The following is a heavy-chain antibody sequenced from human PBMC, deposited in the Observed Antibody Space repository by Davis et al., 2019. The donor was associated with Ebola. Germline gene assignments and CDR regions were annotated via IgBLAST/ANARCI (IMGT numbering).Heavy chain of an antibody. Sequence: GGSLRLSCAASGFTFSSYAMHWVRQAPGKGLEWVAVISYDGSNKYYADSVKGRFTISRDNAKNSLYLQMNSLRAEDTAVYYCARVRSWTYLRLGELSPPYYYYYGMDVWGQGTTVTVSS. V-gene: IGHV3-30-3*01. CDR2: ISYDGSNK. CDR3: ARVRSWTYLRLGELSPPYYYYYGMDV. J-gene: IGHJ6*02. CDR1: GFTFSSYA. D-gene: IGHD3-16*02.